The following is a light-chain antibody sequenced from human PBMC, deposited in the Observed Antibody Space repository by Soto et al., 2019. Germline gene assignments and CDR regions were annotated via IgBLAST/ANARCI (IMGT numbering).Light chain of an antibody. CDR2: AAS. V-gene: IGKV3-20*01. Sequence: EIVLTQSPGTLSLPPAERVTLSCRARQSVSVNSLEWYQQKGGKAPRLLIYAASSRATGVPDRFSGTGSGTDFALTITRLQTDDSAVYYCQQNGGSPFTFGPGTKVDIK. CDR3: QQNGGSPFT. CDR1: QSVSVNS. J-gene: IGKJ3*01.